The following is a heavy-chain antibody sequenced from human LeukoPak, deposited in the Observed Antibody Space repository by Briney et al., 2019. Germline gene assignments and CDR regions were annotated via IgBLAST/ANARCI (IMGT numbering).Heavy chain of an antibody. J-gene: IGHJ4*02. Sequence: GGSLRLSCAASGFTFSSFGIHWVRQAPGKGLEWVAVIWNDGSNKYYADSVRGRFTISRDNSKNTLYLQMNSLRAEDTAVYYCASVSAEGYNQGYFDYWGQRTLVTVSS. CDR1: GFTFSSFG. CDR2: IWNDGSNK. D-gene: IGHD5-24*01. CDR3: ASVSAEGYNQGYFDY. V-gene: IGHV3-33*01.